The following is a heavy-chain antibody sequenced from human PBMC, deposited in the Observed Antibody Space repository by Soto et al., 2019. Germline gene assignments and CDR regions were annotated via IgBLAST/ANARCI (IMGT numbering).Heavy chain of an antibody. J-gene: IGHJ6*02. Sequence: QVQLQESGPGLVKPSETLSLTCTVSGGSVSSGSYYWSWIRQPPGKGLEWIGYIYYSGSTNYNPARHSRVTISVDTSKNQFSLKLSSVTAADTAVYYCASSYYDFWSGYYTGYYYGMDVWGQGTTVTVSS. CDR1: GGSVSSGSYY. D-gene: IGHD3-3*01. CDR3: ASSYYDFWSGYYTGYYYGMDV. CDR2: IYYSGST. V-gene: IGHV4-61*01.